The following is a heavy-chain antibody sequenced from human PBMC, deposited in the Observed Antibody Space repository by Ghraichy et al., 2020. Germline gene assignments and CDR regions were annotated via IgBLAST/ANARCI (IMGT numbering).Heavy chain of an antibody. D-gene: IGHD1-7*01. J-gene: IGHJ6*03. CDR2: ICHTGSM. CDR1: GDSINSDNFF. CDR3: ARQPKNFGFYYIDI. Sequence: SLNISCTVSGDSINSDNFFWSWVRQRPGGALEWIVYICHTGSMYHNPSLESRVAMSIDTSRNQFSVELRSVTAADTAVYYCARQPKNFGFYYIDIWGKGTTVTVSS. V-gene: IGHV4-31*03.